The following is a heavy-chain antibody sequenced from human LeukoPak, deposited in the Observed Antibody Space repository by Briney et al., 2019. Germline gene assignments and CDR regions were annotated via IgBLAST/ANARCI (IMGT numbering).Heavy chain of an antibody. V-gene: IGHV1-2*02. CDR1: GYTFTGYY. D-gene: IGHD4-17*01. CDR3: ARGAGDYIQYAFDI. Sequence: ASVKVSCKASGYTFTGYYMHWVRQAPGQGLEWMGWINPNSGGTNYAQKFQGRVTMTRDTSISTAYMELSRLRSDDTAVYYCARGAGDYIQYAFDIWGQGTMVTVSS. CDR2: INPNSGGT. J-gene: IGHJ3*02.